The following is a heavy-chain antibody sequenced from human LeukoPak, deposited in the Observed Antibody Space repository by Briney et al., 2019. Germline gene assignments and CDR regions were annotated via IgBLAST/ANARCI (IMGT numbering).Heavy chain of an antibody. V-gene: IGHV4-39*07. J-gene: IGHJ4*02. CDR1: GDSSYNNIYY. CDR3: AREYTLYRSGWFLDY. D-gene: IGHD6-19*01. CDR2: IDYSGSS. Sequence: PSETLSLTCIVSGDSSYNNIYYWGWIRQPPGKGLEWIGSIDYSGSSYYNPSLKSRATISIDASMDQFSLKLTSVTAADTAVYYCAREYTLYRSGWFLDYWGQGTVVTVSS.